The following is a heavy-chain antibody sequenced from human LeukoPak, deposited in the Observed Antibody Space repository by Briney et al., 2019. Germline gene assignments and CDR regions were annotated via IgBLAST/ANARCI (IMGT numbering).Heavy chain of an antibody. CDR1: GFTFITYA. CDR3: AKTYNWNYDY. D-gene: IGHD1-7*01. Sequence: PGGSLRLSFVASGFTFITYAMSWVRQPPGKGLEWVSVISGSGDSTYYADSVKGRFTFSRDNSKNTLYLQMNSLRAEDTAVYYCAKTYNWNYDYWGQGTLVTVSS. J-gene: IGHJ4*02. V-gene: IGHV3-23*01. CDR2: ISGSGDST.